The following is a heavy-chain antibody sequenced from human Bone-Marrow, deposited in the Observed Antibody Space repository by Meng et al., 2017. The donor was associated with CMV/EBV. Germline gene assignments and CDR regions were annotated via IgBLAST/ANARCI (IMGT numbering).Heavy chain of an antibody. J-gene: IGHJ4*02. D-gene: IGHD1-26*01. V-gene: IGHV1-2*02. CDR3: VTPGIVGRNAFGPPDY. Sequence: FGNTFTAYYMHWVRQAPRHGLEWMGWINPDSGDTHYAREFQGRVTMTRDTSINSAYMELSRLKSDDTALYYCVTPGIVGRNAFGPPDYWGQGTLVTVPQ. CDR2: INPDSGDT. CDR1: GNTFTAYY.